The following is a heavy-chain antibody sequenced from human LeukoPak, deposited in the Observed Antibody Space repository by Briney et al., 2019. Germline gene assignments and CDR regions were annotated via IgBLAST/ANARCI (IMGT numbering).Heavy chain of an antibody. V-gene: IGHV4-34*01. J-gene: IGHJ4*02. CDR1: GGSFSGYY. Sequence: PSETLSLTCAVYGGSFSGYYWSWIRQPPGKGLEWIEEVNHSGSTNYNPSLKSRVTISVDTSKNQFSLKLSSVTAADTAVYYCAREPRYDFWSGYYGYWGQGTLVTVSS. CDR3: AREPRYDFWSGYYGY. D-gene: IGHD3-3*01. CDR2: VNHSGST.